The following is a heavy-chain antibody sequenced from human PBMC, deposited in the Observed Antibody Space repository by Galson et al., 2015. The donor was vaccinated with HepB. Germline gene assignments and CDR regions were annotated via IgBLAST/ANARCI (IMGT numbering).Heavy chain of an antibody. D-gene: IGHD5-18*01. CDR3: ARSTATRLDF. CDR1: GFPFGSYT. Sequence: SLRLSCAASGFPFGSYTMHWVRQAPGRGLEWVTVISYDGKNKNYGESVKGRFTLSRDNPKNMMHLQMNSLRPEDTAVYYCARSTATRLDFWGQGIPVTVSS. V-gene: IGHV3-30*04. J-gene: IGHJ4*02. CDR2: ISYDGKNK.